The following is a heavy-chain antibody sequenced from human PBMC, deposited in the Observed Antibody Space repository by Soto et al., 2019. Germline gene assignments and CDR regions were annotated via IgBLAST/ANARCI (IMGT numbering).Heavy chain of an antibody. V-gene: IGHV4-59*01. CDR2: IYYSGST. J-gene: IGHJ6*02. CDR1: GGSISSYY. CDR3: ARNIVATITVYYGMDV. D-gene: IGHD5-12*01. Sequence: PSETLSLTCTVSGGSISSYYWIWIRQPPGKGLEWIGYIYYSGSTNYNPSLKSRVTISVDTSKNQFSLKLSSVTAADTAVYYCARNIVATITVYYGMDVWGQGTTVTVSS.